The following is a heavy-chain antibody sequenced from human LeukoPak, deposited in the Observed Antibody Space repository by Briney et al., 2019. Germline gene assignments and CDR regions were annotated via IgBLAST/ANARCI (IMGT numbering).Heavy chain of an antibody. Sequence: SETLSLTCAVSGGSISSGGYSWSWIRQPPGKGLEWIGYIYHSGSTYYNPSLKSRVTISVDRSKNQFSLKLSSVTAADTAVYYCAGGYCGGGSCYPLGDAFDIWGQGTMVTVSS. D-gene: IGHD2-15*01. CDR3: AGGYCGGGSCYPLGDAFDI. J-gene: IGHJ3*02. CDR2: IYHSGST. CDR1: GGSISSGGYS. V-gene: IGHV4-30-2*01.